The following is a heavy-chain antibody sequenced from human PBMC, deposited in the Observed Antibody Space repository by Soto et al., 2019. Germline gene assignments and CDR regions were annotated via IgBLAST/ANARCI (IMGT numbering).Heavy chain of an antibody. J-gene: IGHJ3*02. V-gene: IGHV4-31*03. D-gene: IGHD4-17*01. Sequence: PSETLSLTCTVSGGSISSGGYYWSWIRQHPGKGLEWIGYIYYSGSTYYNPSLKSRVTISVDTSKNQFSLKLSSVTAADTAVYYCARDQSGDYEAFDIWGQGTMVTVS. CDR2: IYYSGST. CDR1: GGSISSGGYY. CDR3: ARDQSGDYEAFDI.